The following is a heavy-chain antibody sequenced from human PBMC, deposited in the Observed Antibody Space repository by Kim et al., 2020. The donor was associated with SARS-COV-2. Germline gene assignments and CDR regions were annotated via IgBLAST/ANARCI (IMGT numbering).Heavy chain of an antibody. CDR2: IKHDGREK. CDR1: GFNFNDYW. D-gene: IGHD3-10*01. CDR3: TRALSGSGRGFDP. Sequence: GGSLRLSCAACGFNFNDYWMTWIRQTPGKGLEWVAGIKHDGREKLYVDSVKGRFTISRDNAKTSLYLQMDSLRAEDTAVYYCTRALSGSGRGFDPRGQG. V-gene: IGHV3-7*05. J-gene: IGHJ5*02.